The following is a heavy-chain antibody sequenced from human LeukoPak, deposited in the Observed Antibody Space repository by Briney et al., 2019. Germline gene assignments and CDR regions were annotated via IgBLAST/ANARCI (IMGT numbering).Heavy chain of an antibody. CDR2: FDPEDGET. CDR1: GYTLTELS. Sequence: ASVKVSCKVSGYTLTELSMHWVRQAPGKGLEWMGGFDPEDGETIYAQKFQGRVTITADKSTSTAYMELSSLRSEDTAVYYCARGGYSSSSAVSFYYYYMDVWGKGTTVTVSS. CDR3: ARGGYSSSSAVSFYYYYMDV. V-gene: IGHV1-24*01. J-gene: IGHJ6*03. D-gene: IGHD6-6*01.